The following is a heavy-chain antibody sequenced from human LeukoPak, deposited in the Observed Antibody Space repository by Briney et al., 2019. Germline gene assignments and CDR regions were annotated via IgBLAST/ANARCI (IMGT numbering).Heavy chain of an antibody. J-gene: IGHJ6*03. CDR1: GFTFSSFS. CDR2: INGNGAAT. Sequence: GGSLRLSCAASGFTFSSFSMNWVRQAPGKGLEWVSTINGNGAATYYADSFKGRFLISRDDSKSTVYLRMNKLRVEDSGLYYCANGLAASGNFLLRDYYYFIDVWGKGTTVIVS. D-gene: IGHD1-26*01. CDR3: ANGLAASGNFLLRDYYYFIDV. V-gene: IGHV3-23*01.